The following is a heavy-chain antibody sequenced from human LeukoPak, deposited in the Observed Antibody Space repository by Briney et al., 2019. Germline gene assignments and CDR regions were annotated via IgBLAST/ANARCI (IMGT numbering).Heavy chain of an antibody. J-gene: IGHJ4*02. CDR3: AKGTDYGGNLCYFDY. Sequence: SETLSLTCTVSGGSISSYYWSWIRQPPGKGLEWIGYIYYSGSTNYNPSLKSRVTISVDTSKNQFSLKLSSVTAADTAVYYCAKGTDYGGNLCYFDYWGQGTLVTVSS. CDR1: GGSISSYY. V-gene: IGHV4-59*01. CDR2: IYYSGST. D-gene: IGHD4-23*01.